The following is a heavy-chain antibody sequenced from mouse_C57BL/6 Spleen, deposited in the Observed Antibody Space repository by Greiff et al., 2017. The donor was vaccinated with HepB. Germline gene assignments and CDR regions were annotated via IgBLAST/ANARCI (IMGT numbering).Heavy chain of an antibody. J-gene: IGHJ2*01. CDR1: GYSFTDYN. V-gene: IGHV1-39*01. CDR3: ARRYYGSSYPSFDY. D-gene: IGHD1-1*01. CDR2: INPNYGTT. Sequence: VHVKQSGPELVKPGASVKISCKASGYSFTDYNMNWVKQSNGKSLEWIGVINPNYGTTSYNQKFKGKATLTVDQSSSTAYMQLNSLTSEDSAVYYCARRYYGSSYPSFDYWGQGTTLTVSS.